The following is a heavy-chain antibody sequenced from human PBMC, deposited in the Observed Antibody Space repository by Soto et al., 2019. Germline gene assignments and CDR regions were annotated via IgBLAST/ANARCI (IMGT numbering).Heavy chain of an antibody. CDR3: TSGRDYDILTAYSPFAY. Sequence: GGSLRLSFTAPGFTFSSSAMHWVRQAPGKGLEWVAVISYDGSNKYYAATGKGRFTIHRDISKNTLYLQMNSLRADDTAVDYCTSGRDYDILTAYSPFAYWGQGTLVAVSS. CDR2: ISYDGSNK. CDR1: GFTFSSSA. V-gene: IGHV3-30*04. D-gene: IGHD3-9*01. J-gene: IGHJ4*02.